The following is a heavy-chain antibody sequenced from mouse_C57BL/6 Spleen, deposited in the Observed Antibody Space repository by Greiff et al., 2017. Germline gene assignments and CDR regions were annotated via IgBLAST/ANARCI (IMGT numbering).Heavy chain of an antibody. CDR2: INPNNGGT. J-gene: IGHJ2*01. V-gene: IGHV1-18*01. Sequence: EVQLQQSGPELVKPGASVKIPCKASGYTFTDYNMDWVKQSHGKSLEWIGDINPNNGGTIYNQKFKGKATLTVDKSSSTAYMELRSLTSEDTAVYYCARRGTRGNLDDWGQGTTLTVSS. CDR3: ARRGTRGNLDD. CDR1: GYTFTDYN. D-gene: IGHD1-1*02.